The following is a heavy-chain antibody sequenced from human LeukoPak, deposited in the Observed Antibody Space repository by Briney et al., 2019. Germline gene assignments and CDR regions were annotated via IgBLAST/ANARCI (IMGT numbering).Heavy chain of an antibody. CDR3: ARDYCSSTSCQWDY. D-gene: IGHD2-2*01. V-gene: IGHV4-4*07. CDR1: GGSISSYY. J-gene: IGHJ4*02. Sequence: SETLSLTCTVSGGSISSYYWSWIRQPAGKGLEWIGRIYTSGSTNYNPSLKSRVTTSVDKSKNQFSLKLSSVTAADTAVYYCARDYCSSTSCQWDYWGQGTLVTVSS. CDR2: IYTSGST.